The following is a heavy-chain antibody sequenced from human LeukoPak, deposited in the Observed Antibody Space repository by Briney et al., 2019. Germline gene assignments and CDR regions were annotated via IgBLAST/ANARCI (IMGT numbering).Heavy chain of an antibody. J-gene: IGHJ3*02. V-gene: IGHV4-31*03. CDR1: GGSISSGGYY. D-gene: IGHD3-22*01. CDR2: IYYSGST. Sequence: SETLSLTCTVSGGSISSGGYYWSWNRQHPGKGLEWIGYIYYSGSTYYNPSLKSRVTISVDTSKNQFSLKLSSVTAADTAVYYCARLSHYDSSGYYYSDDAFDIWGQGTMVTVSS. CDR3: ARLSHYDSSGYYYSDDAFDI.